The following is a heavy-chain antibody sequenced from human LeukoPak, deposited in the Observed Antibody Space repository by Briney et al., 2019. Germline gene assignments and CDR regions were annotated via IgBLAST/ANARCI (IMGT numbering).Heavy chain of an antibody. CDR1: GGSISSGSYY. V-gene: IGHV4-61*02. CDR3: ARGWELQTFDF. Sequence: SETLSLTCSVSGGSISSGSYYWNWIRQPAGKGLDWIGRIYTSGTTNYNPSLKSRVSISMDTSKNQSSLKLSSVPAADTAVYYCARGWELQTFDFWGQGTLVTVSS. D-gene: IGHD1-26*01. J-gene: IGHJ4*02. CDR2: IYTSGTT.